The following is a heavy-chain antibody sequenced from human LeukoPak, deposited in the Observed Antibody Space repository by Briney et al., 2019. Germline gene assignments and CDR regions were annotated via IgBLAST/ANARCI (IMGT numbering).Heavy chain of an antibody. CDR1: GGSISSYY. V-gene: IGHV4-59*08. D-gene: IGHD5-24*01. Sequence: SETLSLTCTVSGGSISSYYWSWIRQPPGKGLEWIGYIYYSGSTNYNPSLKSRVTISVDTSKNQFSLKLSSVTAADTAVYYCARRDGYKTNLDYWGQGILVTVSS. J-gene: IGHJ4*02. CDR3: ARRDGYKTNLDY. CDR2: IYYSGST.